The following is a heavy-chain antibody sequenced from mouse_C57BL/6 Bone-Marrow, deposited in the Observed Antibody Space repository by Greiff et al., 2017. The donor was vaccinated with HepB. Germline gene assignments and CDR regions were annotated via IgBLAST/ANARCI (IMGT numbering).Heavy chain of an antibody. J-gene: IGHJ2*01. V-gene: IGHV1-61*01. CDR1: GYTFTSYW. CDR2: IYPSDSET. CDR3: ARITTVVGY. D-gene: IGHD1-1*01. Sequence: LQQPGAELVRSGSSVKLSCKASGYTFTSYWMDWVKQRPGQGLEWIGNIYPSDSETHYNQKFKDKATLTVDKSSSTAYMQLSSLTSEDSAVYYCARITTVVGYWGQGTTLTVSS.